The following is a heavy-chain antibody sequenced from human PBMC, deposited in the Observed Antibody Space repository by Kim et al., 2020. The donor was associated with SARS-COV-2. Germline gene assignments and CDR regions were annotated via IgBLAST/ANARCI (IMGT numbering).Heavy chain of an antibody. J-gene: IGHJ6*01. CDR1: GFTFSNFN. CDR2: ITSSSSYT. Sequence: GGSLRLSCAASGFTFSNFNMTWVRQAPGKGLEWVSYITSSSSYTNYSDSVKGRFTISRDNAKDSLYLQMNSLRAEDTAVYFCARAHRDVILVGYYFYYY. CDR3: ARAHRDVILVGYYFYYY. V-gene: IGHV3-11*06. D-gene: IGHD2-8*02.